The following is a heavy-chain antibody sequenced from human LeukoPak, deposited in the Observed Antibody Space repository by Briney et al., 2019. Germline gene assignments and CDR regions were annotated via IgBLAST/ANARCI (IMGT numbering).Heavy chain of an antibody. CDR3: ARAANSGSYYLLNYFDY. D-gene: IGHD1-26*01. Sequence: TSETLSLTCAVYGGSFSGYYWSWIRQPPGKGLEWIGEINHSGSTNYNPSLKSRVTISVDTSKNQFSLKLSSVTAADTAVYYCARAANSGSYYLLNYFDYWGQGTLVTVSS. CDR2: INHSGST. CDR1: GGSFSGYY. V-gene: IGHV4-34*01. J-gene: IGHJ4*02.